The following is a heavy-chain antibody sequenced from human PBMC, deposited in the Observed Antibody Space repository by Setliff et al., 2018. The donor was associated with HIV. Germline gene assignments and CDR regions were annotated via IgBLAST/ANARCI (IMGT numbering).Heavy chain of an antibody. CDR3: ARHRRDGYNFLDY. D-gene: IGHD5-12*01. Sequence: PSETLSLTCAVSGVSFSGDYWSWVRQPPGKGLEWIGYIYTSGSTNYNPSLKSRVTISVDTSKNQFSLKLSSVTAADTAVYYCARHRRDGYNFLDYWGQGTLVTVSS. J-gene: IGHJ4*02. CDR2: IYTSGST. V-gene: IGHV4-59*08. CDR1: GVSFSGDY.